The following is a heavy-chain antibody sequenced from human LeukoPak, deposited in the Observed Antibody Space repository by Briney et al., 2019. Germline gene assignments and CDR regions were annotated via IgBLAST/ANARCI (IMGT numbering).Heavy chain of an antibody. CDR1: GFPFSSYA. Sequence: PGGSLRLSCAASGFPFSSYAMSWVRQAPGTGLEWVSVLSGSSADIYYADSVKGRFTISRDNSKNTLYLQMNRLSAEDTAVYYCAKGSPVAADWGQGTLVTVSS. CDR2: LSGSSADI. D-gene: IGHD6-19*01. CDR3: AKGSPVAAD. V-gene: IGHV3-23*01. J-gene: IGHJ4*02.